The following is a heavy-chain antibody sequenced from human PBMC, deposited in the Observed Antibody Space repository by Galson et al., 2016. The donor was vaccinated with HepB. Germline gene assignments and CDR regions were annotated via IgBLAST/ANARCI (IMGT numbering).Heavy chain of an antibody. CDR2: IYSSGVT. CDR3: ARDIQTSHCL. Sequence: ETLSLTCTVSGGSISSYSWSWIRQPPGKGLEWIGYIYSSGVTNYNPSLKSRVTISVDTSKNQFSLNLTSVTAADTAVYYCARDIQTSHCLWGQGTLVTVSS. CDR1: GGSISSYS. J-gene: IGHJ4*02. V-gene: IGHV4-59*01. D-gene: IGHD2-2*01.